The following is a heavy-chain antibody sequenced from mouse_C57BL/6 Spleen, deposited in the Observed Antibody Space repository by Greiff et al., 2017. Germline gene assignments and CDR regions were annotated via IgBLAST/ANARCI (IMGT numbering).Heavy chain of an antibody. Sequence: VQLKESGPGLVKPSQSLSLTCSVTGYSITSGYYWNWIRQFPGNKLEWMGYISYDGSNNYNPSLKNRISITRDTSKNQFFLKLNSVTTEDTATYYCAREKGYWGQGTLVTVSA. V-gene: IGHV3-6*01. CDR1: GYSITSGYY. CDR2: ISYDGSN. CDR3: AREKGY. J-gene: IGHJ3*01.